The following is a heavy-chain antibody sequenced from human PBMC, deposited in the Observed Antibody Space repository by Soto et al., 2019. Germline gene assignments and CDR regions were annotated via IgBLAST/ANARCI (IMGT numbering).Heavy chain of an antibody. CDR1: GYSFTGYG. J-gene: IGHJ4*02. Sequence: QVQLVQSGAEVKKPGASVKVSCKASGYSFTGYGVTWVRQAPGQGLEWMGWISAYNGDTDYAQKVQGRVTMTTDTSTSTAYLELRSLTSDDTAVYYCVRGASSLPGFYWGQGTLITVSS. CDR3: VRGASSLPGFY. D-gene: IGHD6-13*01. CDR2: ISAYNGDT. V-gene: IGHV1-18*01.